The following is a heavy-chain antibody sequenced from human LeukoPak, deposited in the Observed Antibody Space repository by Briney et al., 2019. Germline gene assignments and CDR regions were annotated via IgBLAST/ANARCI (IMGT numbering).Heavy chain of an antibody. Sequence: GGSLRLSCAASGFTFNTYGMHWVRQAPGKGLEWVAVIWYDGSNKYYADSVKGRFTISRDNSKNTLYLQMNSLRAEDTAVYYCVRDSSGSVVRGVLQYWGQGTLVTVSS. CDR1: GFTFNTYG. J-gene: IGHJ4*02. CDR3: VRDSSGSVVRGVLQY. CDR2: IWYDGSNK. V-gene: IGHV3-33*01. D-gene: IGHD3-10*01.